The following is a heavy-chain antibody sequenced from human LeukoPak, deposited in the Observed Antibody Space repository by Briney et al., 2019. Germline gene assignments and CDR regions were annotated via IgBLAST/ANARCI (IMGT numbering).Heavy chain of an antibody. D-gene: IGHD6-13*01. CDR1: GGSFSGYY. CDR2: INHSGST. V-gene: IGHV4-34*01. CDR3: ARGTEVAAAGTGFDY. J-gene: IGHJ4*02. Sequence: PSETLSLTCAVYGGSFSGYYWSWIRQPPGKGLEWIGEINHSGSTNYNPSLKSRVTISVDTSKNRFSLKLSSVTAADTAVYYCARGTEVAAAGTGFDYWGQGTLVTVSS.